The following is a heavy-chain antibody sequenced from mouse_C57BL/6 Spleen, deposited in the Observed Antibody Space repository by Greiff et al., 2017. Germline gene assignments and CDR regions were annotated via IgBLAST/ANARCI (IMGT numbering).Heavy chain of an antibody. V-gene: IGHV2-2*01. CDR3: ARRGYYGYEGYAMDY. CDR2: IWSGGIT. J-gene: IGHJ4*01. Sequence: QVQLQQSGPGLVQPSQSLSITCTVSGFSLTSYGVHWVRQSPGQGLEWLGVIWSGGITDYNAAFISRLSISKDNSKSQVFFKMNSLQADDTAIYYCARRGYYGYEGYAMDYWGQGTSVTVSS. CDR1: GFSLTSYG. D-gene: IGHD2-2*01.